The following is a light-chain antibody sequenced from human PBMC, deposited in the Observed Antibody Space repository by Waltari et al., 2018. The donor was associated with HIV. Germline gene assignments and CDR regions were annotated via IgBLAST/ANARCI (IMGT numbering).Light chain of an antibody. CDR1: QSVGSY. CDR2: GAS. CDR3: HQYNKWPRGT. J-gene: IGKJ4*01. Sequence: VMTQSPATLSVSPGGRATLSCRASQSVGSYLAWYQQKPGQDPRLLIYGASTRATGIPTRFSGSGSGTEFTLTISSLQSEDFAVYYCHQYNKWPRGTFGGGTKVEV. V-gene: IGKV3-15*01.